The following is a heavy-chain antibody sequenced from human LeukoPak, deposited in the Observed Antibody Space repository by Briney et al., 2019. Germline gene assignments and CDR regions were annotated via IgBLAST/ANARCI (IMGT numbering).Heavy chain of an antibody. D-gene: IGHD3-22*01. Sequence: SETLSLTCAVYGGSFSGYYWSLIRQPPGKGLEWIGEINHSGSTNYNPSLKSRVTISVDTSKNQFSLKLSSVTAADTAVYYCARDELAGDYYDSSGYYPWGQGTLVTVSS. CDR1: GGSFSGYY. CDR2: INHSGST. CDR3: ARDELAGDYYDSSGYYP. V-gene: IGHV4-34*01. J-gene: IGHJ5*02.